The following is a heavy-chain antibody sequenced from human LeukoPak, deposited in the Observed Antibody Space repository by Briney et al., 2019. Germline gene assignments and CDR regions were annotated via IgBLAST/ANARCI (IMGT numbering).Heavy chain of an antibody. D-gene: IGHD3-22*01. Sequence: SETLSLTCTVSGDPITSYAWKWVRQPAGKGLEWIGRIYTSGGTNYNPSLKSRVTISVDKPKNQFSLKLRSVTAADTAVYYCAKDWEDSDGYAGRLDNWGQGTLVTVSS. CDR1: GDPITSYA. CDR3: AKDWEDSDGYAGRLDN. J-gene: IGHJ4*02. CDR2: IYTSGGT. V-gene: IGHV4-4*07.